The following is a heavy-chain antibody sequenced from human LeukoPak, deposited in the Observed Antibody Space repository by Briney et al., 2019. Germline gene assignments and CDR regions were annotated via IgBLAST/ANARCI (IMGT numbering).Heavy chain of an antibody. Sequence: PSETLSLTCTVSGGSISNYYWSWIRQPPGKGLEWIGYIYYSGNINYNPSLKSRVTISVDTSKNQVSLKLSSVTAADTAVYYCARGGPTVTSFDYWGQGTLVTVSS. V-gene: IGHV4-59*01. D-gene: IGHD4-17*01. CDR3: ARGGPTVTSFDY. CDR2: IYYSGNI. J-gene: IGHJ4*02. CDR1: GGSISNYY.